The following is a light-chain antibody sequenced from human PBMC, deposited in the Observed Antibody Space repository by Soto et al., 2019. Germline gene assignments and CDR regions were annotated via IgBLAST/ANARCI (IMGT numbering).Light chain of an antibody. V-gene: IGKV3-11*01. Sequence: EVVLTQSPATLSLSPGERATLSCRASQSVGSQLAWYQQKPGQAPRLLINDASTRATGIPARFSGSGSGTDFTLTISSLEPEDFAVYYCQQRSSWPLTFGGGTKVEIK. CDR2: DAS. CDR3: QQRSSWPLT. J-gene: IGKJ4*01. CDR1: QSVGSQ.